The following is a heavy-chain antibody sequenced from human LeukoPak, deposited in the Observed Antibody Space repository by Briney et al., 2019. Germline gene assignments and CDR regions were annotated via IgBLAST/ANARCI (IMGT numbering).Heavy chain of an antibody. V-gene: IGHV4-4*07. CDR2: IYTSGST. J-gene: IGHJ3*02. CDR3: ARESSSWYFSAFDI. Sequence: PSETLSLTCAVYGGSFSGYYWSWIRQPAGKGLEWIGRIYTSGSTNYNPSLKSRVTMSVDTSKNQFSLKLSSVTAADTAVYYCARESSSWYFSAFDIWGQGTMVTVSS. D-gene: IGHD6-13*01. CDR1: GGSFSGYY.